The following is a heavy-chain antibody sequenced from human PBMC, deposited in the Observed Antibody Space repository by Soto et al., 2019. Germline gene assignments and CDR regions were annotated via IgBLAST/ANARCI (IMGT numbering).Heavy chain of an antibody. CDR1: GFTSDDFA. Sequence: LRLSCTFSGFTSDDFALTWVRQAPGKGLEWLGLVRSKTYDGAAEYAASVKGRFTISRDESTSTAFLQMNRLKTEDTAVYYCTRDGDFYGFDVWGQGTTVTVSS. J-gene: IGHJ6*02. V-gene: IGHV3-49*04. CDR3: TRDGDFYGFDV. D-gene: IGHD3-3*01. CDR2: VRSKTYDGAA.